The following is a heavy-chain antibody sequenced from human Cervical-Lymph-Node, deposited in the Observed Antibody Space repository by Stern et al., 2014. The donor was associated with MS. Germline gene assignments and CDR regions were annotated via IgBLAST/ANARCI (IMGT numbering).Heavy chain of an antibody. J-gene: IGHJ6*02. CDR3: ARDPSPPFYSRDSSCMDV. V-gene: IGHV3-33*01. CDR1: GFTFDSYG. D-gene: IGHD6-13*01. Sequence: VHLVESGGGVVQPGRSLRLSCAASGFTFDSYGMHWVRQAPGKGLEWVAVIWSDGSSKYYADSVKGRFTISRDNSKNTLYLQMNRLRAEDTAVYYCARDPSPPFYSRDSSCMDVWGQGTTVTVSS. CDR2: IWSDGSSK.